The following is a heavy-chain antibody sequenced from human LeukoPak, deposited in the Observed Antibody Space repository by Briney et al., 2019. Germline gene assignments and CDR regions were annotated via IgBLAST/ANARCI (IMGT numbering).Heavy chain of an antibody. D-gene: IGHD6-13*01. J-gene: IGHJ4*02. CDR3: AREDGYSSSWYSDY. Sequence: GGSLRLSCAASGFTFSDYYMSWIRQAPGKGLELVSDISSTSIYTNYADSVKGRFTISRDNAKNSLYLQMNSLRAEDTAVYYRAREDGYSSSWYSDYWGQGTLVTVSS. V-gene: IGHV3-11*05. CDR2: ISSTSIYT. CDR1: GFTFSDYY.